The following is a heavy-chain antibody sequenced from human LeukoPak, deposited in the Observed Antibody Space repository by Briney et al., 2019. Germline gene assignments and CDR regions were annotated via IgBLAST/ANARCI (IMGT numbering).Heavy chain of an antibody. Sequence: SQTLSLACAISGDSVSSNSAAWNWIRQSPSRGLEWLGRTYYRSRWYNDYVVSVRSRITINPDTAKNQFSLHLNSVTPEDTAVYYCAREDTTGYYSAFDYWGQGTLVTVSS. V-gene: IGHV6-1*01. CDR3: AREDTTGYYSAFDY. D-gene: IGHD3-22*01. CDR2: TYYRSRWYN. J-gene: IGHJ4*02. CDR1: GDSVSSNSAA.